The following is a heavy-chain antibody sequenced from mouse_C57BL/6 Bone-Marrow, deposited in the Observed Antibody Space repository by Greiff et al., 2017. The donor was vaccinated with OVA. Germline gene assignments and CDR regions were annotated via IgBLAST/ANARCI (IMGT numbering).Heavy chain of an antibody. D-gene: IGHD1-1*01. CDR1: GFTFSSYA. V-gene: IGHV5-9-1*02. Sequence: DVQLVESGEGLVKPGGSLKLSCAASGFTFSSYAMSWVRQTPEKRLEWVAYISSGGDYIYYADTVKGRFTISRDNARNTLYLQMSSLKSEDTAMYYCTIITTVPKRGYYFDYWGQGTTLTVSS. J-gene: IGHJ2*01. CDR3: TIITTVPKRGYYFDY. CDR2: ISSGGDYI.